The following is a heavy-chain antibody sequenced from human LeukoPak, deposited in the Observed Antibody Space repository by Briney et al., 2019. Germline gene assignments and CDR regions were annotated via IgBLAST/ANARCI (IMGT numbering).Heavy chain of an antibody. J-gene: IGHJ4*02. D-gene: IGHD3-10*01. CDR3: AGDRYYYGSGSYGDY. CDR2: ISAYNGNT. V-gene: IGHV1-18*04. Sequence: ASVKVSCKASGYTFTSYGISWVRQAPGQGLEWMGWISAYNGNTNYAQKLQGRVAMTTDTSTSTAYMELRSLRSDDTAVYYCAGDRYYYGSGSYGDYWGQGTLVTVSS. CDR1: GYTFTSYG.